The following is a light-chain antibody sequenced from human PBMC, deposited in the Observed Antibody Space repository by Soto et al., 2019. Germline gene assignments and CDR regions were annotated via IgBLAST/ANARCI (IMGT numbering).Light chain of an antibody. CDR2: DAS. V-gene: IGKV3-11*01. Sequence: EIVLTQSPATLSLSPGERATLSCRAGQSVSSSLAWYQQKPGQAPRLLIYDASNRATGIPARFSGSGAGTDFTLTISSLEPEDFAIYYCQQRGSWPWTFGQGTKVDIK. CDR3: QQRGSWPWT. CDR1: QSVSSS. J-gene: IGKJ1*01.